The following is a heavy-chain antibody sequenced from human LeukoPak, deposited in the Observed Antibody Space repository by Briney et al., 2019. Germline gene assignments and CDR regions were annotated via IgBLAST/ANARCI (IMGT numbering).Heavy chain of an antibody. CDR1: GFTFSAYT. D-gene: IGHD6-13*01. V-gene: IGHV3-21*01. CDR3: ARDNIGASGTNV. J-gene: IGHJ6*02. Sequence: GGSLRLSCAASGFTFSAYTMNWVRQAPGKGLEWVSSISSTSRYIYYADSVKGRFIISRDNAKNSLYLQMDSPRAEDTAVYYCARDNIGASGTNVWGQGTTVTVSS. CDR2: ISSTSRYI.